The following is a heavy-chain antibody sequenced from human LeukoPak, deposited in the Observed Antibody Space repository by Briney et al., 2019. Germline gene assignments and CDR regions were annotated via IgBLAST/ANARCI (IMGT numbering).Heavy chain of an antibody. CDR3: ASGYDDSSCYDGIDAFDI. CDR2: MNTSGGNT. V-gene: IGHV1-46*01. D-gene: IGHD3-22*01. Sequence: ASVKVSCKASGYTFTNYYMHWVRQAPGQGLEWMGVMNTSGGNTNYAQKFQGRVTMTRDTLTSTVYLELSSLRSEDTAVYYCASGYDDSSCYDGIDAFDIWGQGTMVTVSS. J-gene: IGHJ3*02. CDR1: GYTFTNYY.